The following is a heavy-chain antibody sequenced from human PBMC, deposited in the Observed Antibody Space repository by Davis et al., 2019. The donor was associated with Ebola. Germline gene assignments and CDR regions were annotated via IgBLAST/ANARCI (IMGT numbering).Heavy chain of an antibody. D-gene: IGHD3-22*01. CDR2: IAGNGAFT. CDR1: GFASSTFA. Sequence: GGSLRPSCPAPGFASSTFAMHWARQAPGKGLEFVAGIAGNGAFTSYADSVKGRSTTPRDTSNNTLYLQVASVRAEDMAVYYCARAPRENYYDLYFDVWGRGTRVTVSS. CDR3: ARAPRENYYDLYFDV. J-gene: IGHJ2*01. V-gene: IGHV3-64*02.